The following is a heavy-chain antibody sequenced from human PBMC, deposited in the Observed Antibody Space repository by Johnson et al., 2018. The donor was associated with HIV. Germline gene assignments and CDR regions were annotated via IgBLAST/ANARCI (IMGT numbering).Heavy chain of an antibody. Sequence: EVQLVESGGGLVQPGGSLRLSCAASRFTLNNYAVSWVRQPPGKGLEWVSAISGSGGSTYYADSVKGRFTISRDNSNNTLYLQMNSLRAEDTAVYYCAKFLPGHDAFDIWGQGTMVTVSS. D-gene: IGHD1-14*01. CDR2: ISGSGGST. CDR3: AKFLPGHDAFDI. CDR1: RFTLNNYA. J-gene: IGHJ3*02. V-gene: IGHV3-23*04.